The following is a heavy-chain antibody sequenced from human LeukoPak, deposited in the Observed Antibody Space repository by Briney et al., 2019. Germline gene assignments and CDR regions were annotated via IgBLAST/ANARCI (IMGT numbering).Heavy chain of an antibody. Sequence: GGSLRLSCAVSGFTFSGYSMNWVRQAPGKGLEWVSSISSSSNYIYYADSVKGRFTISRDNAKNSLYLQMNSLRAEDTAVYYCARDVDYGDPEGAFDIWGQGTMVTVSS. D-gene: IGHD4-17*01. V-gene: IGHV3-21*01. CDR3: ARDVDYGDPEGAFDI. J-gene: IGHJ3*02. CDR2: ISSSSNYI. CDR1: GFTFSGYS.